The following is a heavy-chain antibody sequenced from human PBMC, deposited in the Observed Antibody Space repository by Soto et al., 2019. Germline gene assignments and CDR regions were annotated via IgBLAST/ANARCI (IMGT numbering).Heavy chain of an antibody. V-gene: IGHV3-9*01. J-gene: IGHJ4*02. CDR2: ISWNSGSI. Sequence: GGSLRLSCAASGFTFDDYAMHWVRQAPGKGLEWVSGISWNSGSIGYADSVKGRFTISRDNAKNSLYLQMNSLRAEDTALYYCAKLGYCSGGSCYAPFWGQGTLVTVSS. CDR3: AKLGYCSGGSCYAPF. CDR1: GFTFDDYA. D-gene: IGHD2-15*01.